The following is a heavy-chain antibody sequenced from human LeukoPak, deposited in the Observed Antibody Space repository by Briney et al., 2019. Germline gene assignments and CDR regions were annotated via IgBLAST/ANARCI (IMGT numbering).Heavy chain of an antibody. CDR1: GFTFSSYS. J-gene: IGHJ4*02. D-gene: IGHD3-10*01. Sequence: AGGSLRLSCAASGFTFSSYSMNWVRQAPGKGLEWVSSISSSSSYIYYADSVKGRFTISRDNAENSLYLQMNSLRAEDTAVYYCARDTMVRGLPIDYWGQGTLVTVSS. CDR3: ARDTMVRGLPIDY. V-gene: IGHV3-21*01. CDR2: ISSSSSYI.